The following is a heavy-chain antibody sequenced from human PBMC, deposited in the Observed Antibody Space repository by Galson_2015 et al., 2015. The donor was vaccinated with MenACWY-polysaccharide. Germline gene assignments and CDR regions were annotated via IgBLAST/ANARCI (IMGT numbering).Heavy chain of an antibody. J-gene: IGHJ3*02. D-gene: IGHD2-15*01. CDR1: GFTFSSYA. CDR2: ISGSGGST. CDR3: AKDLAVGYCSGGSCYDDAFDI. V-gene: IGHV3-23*01. Sequence: LRLSCAASGFTFSSYAMSWVRQAPGKGLEWVSAISGSGGSTYYADSVKGRFTISRDNSKNTLYLQMNSLRAEDTAVYYCAKDLAVGYCSGGSCYDDAFDIWGQGTMVTVSS.